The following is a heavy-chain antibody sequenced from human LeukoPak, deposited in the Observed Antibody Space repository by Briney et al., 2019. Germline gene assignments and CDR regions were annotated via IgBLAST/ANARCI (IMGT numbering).Heavy chain of an antibody. Sequence: KPSETLSLTCTVSGGSISSSSYYWGWIRQPPGKGLEWIGSIYYSGNTYYNPSLKSRVTISVDTSKNQFSLKLTSVTAADTAVYYCAHFKGGSFDFWGQGTMVTVSS. CDR3: AHFKGGSFDF. V-gene: IGHV4-39*01. CDR2: IYYSGNT. D-gene: IGHD1-26*01. J-gene: IGHJ3*01. CDR1: GGSISSSSYY.